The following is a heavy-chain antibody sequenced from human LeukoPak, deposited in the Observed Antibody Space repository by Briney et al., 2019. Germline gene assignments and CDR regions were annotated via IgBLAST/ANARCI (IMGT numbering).Heavy chain of an antibody. CDR2: IYYSGST. Sequence: SETLCLTCTVSGGSISSYYWSWIRQPAGKGLEWIGSIYYSGSTYYNPSLKSRVTISVDTSKNQFSLKLSSVTAADTAVYYCARHKDYYYSYMDVWGKGTTVTISS. J-gene: IGHJ6*03. CDR3: ARHKDYYYSYMDV. V-gene: IGHV4-59*04. CDR1: GGSISSYY.